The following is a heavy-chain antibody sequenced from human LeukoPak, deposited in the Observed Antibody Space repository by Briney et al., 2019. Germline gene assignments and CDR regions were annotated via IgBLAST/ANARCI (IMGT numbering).Heavy chain of an antibody. CDR3: AKGSYSGTYQTPFDY. D-gene: IGHD3-10*01. CDR2: ISGGGVST. J-gene: IGHJ4*02. CDR1: GFTFSSYA. V-gene: IGHV3-23*01. Sequence: GGSLRLSCAASGFTFSSYALNWVRQAPGKGLEWVSAISGGGVSTYYADSVKGRFTISRDNSKNTLYLQMNSLRAEDTAVYYCAKGSYSGTYQTPFDYWGRGTLVTVSS.